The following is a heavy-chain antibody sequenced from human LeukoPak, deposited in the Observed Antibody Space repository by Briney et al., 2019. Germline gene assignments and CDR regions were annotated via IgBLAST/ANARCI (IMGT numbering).Heavy chain of an antibody. D-gene: IGHD3-22*01. V-gene: IGHV4-61*08. CDR1: GASVSTTAYF. CDR2: IYYSGST. J-gene: IGHJ4*02. Sequence: PSETLSLTCSVSGASVSTTAYFWNWIRQPPGKGLEWIGYIYYSGSTNYNPSLKSRVTISVDTSKNQFSLKLSSVTAADTAVYYCARSKSMIVDYWGQGTLVTVSS. CDR3: ARSKSMIVDY.